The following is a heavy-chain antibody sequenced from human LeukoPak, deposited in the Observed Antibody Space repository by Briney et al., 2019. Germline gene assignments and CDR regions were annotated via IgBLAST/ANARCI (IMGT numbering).Heavy chain of an antibody. CDR3: VRSMGHFDF. Sequence: SQTLSLTCAISGDSVSSNIAAWNWTRQSPERGLEWLGRTYYRSNWYYDYALSVKSRITIKSDTSKNQFSLQLNSVTPDDTAVYYCVRSMGHFDFWGQGTLVTVSS. CDR2: TYYRSNWYY. CDR1: GDSVSSNIAA. J-gene: IGHJ4*02. D-gene: IGHD1-26*01. V-gene: IGHV6-1*01.